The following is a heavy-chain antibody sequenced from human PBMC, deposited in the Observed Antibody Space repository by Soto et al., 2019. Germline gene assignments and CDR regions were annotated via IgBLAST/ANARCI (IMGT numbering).Heavy chain of an antibody. V-gene: IGHV3-23*01. CDR1: WCNFRNHA. CDR2: ISGSGGST. D-gene: IGHD3-3*01. CDR3: EKAYVLWSRLVFDI. Sequence: SHRLRYAAAWCNFRNHAGSRIRQATGKGLEWVSAISGSGGSTYYADSVKGRFTISRDNSKNTLYLQMNSLRAEDTAVYYCEKAYVLWSRLVFDIWGKGTMV. J-gene: IGHJ3*02.